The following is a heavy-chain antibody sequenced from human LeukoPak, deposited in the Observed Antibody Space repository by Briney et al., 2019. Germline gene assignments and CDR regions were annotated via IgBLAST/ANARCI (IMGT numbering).Heavy chain of an antibody. V-gene: IGHV3-30*18. J-gene: IGHJ4*02. Sequence: PGRSLSLSCAASGFPFNSYGMHWVRQAPGKGLEWVAVISYDGSNKYYADSVKGRFTISRDNSKNTLYLQMNSLRAEDTAVYYFAKDKRGYSGSYLDYWGQGTLVTVSS. D-gene: IGHD1-26*01. CDR3: AKDKRGYSGSYLDY. CDR2: ISYDGSNK. CDR1: GFPFNSYG.